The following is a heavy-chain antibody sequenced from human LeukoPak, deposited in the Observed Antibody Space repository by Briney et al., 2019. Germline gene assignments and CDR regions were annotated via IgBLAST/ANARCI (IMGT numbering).Heavy chain of an antibody. V-gene: IGHV4-39*01. D-gene: IGHD1-26*01. CDR3: ARHIYSGSYSRWFDP. J-gene: IGHJ5*02. CDR1: GGSISSSSDY. CDR2: IYYSGST. Sequence: SETVSLTCTVSGGSISSSSDYWAWIRQPPGKGLEWIGNIYYSGSTYYNSSLKSRVTVSVDTSKNQFSLKLSSVTAADTAVYYCARHIYSGSYSRWFDPWGQGTLVTV.